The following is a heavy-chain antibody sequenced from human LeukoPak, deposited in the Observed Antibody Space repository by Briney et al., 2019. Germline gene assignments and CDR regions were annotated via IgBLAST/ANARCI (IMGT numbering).Heavy chain of an antibody. D-gene: IGHD1-26*01. V-gene: IGHV4-38-2*01. J-gene: IGHJ4*02. Sequence: PSETLSLTCAVSGYSISSGYYWGWIRQPPGKGLEWIGSIYHSGSTYYNPSLKSRVTISVDTSKNQFSLKLSSVTAADTAVYYCARSKYSGSYGDWGQGTLVTVSS. CDR1: GYSISSGYY. CDR3: ARSKYSGSYGD. CDR2: IYHSGST.